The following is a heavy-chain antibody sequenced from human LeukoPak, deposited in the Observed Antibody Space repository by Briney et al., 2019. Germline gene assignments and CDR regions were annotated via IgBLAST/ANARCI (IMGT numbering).Heavy chain of an antibody. V-gene: IGHV5-10-1*01. D-gene: IGHD6-13*01. J-gene: IGHJ4*02. CDR1: GYSFTSYW. Sequence: GESLKISCKGSGYSFTSYWISWVRQMPGPGLEWLGRIDPSDSYTNYSPSFQGHVTISADKSISTAYLQWSSLKASDTAMYYCARHVGYSSSWVDYWGQGTLVTVSS. CDR2: IDPSDSYT. CDR3: ARHVGYSSSWVDY.